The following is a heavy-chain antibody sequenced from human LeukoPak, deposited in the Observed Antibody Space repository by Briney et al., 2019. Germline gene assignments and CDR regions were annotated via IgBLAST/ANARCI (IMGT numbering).Heavy chain of an antibody. CDR1: GGSISSYY. CDR2: IYYSGST. V-gene: IGHV4-59*08. Sequence: SETLSLTCTVSGGSISSYYWSWIRQPPGKGLGWIGYIYYSGSTNYNPSLKSRVTISVDTSKNQFSLKLSSVTAADTAVYYCASGGYSYGYRGGFDYWGQGTLVTVSS. J-gene: IGHJ4*02. D-gene: IGHD5-18*01. CDR3: ASGGYSYGYRGGFDY.